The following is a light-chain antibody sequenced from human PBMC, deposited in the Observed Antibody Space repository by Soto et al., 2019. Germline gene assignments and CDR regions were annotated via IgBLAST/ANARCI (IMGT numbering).Light chain of an antibody. CDR1: SGHSNYI. Sequence: QLVLTQSSSASASLGSSVKLTCTLSSGHSNYIIAWHQQQPGKAPRYLMKLEGSGSYNKGSGVPDRFSGSSPGADRSLTIPTPQFEDEADNSWEPGERNLLVFGGGTKLTVL. CDR3: EPGERNLLV. CDR2: LEGSGSY. V-gene: IGLV4-60*02. J-gene: IGLJ2*01.